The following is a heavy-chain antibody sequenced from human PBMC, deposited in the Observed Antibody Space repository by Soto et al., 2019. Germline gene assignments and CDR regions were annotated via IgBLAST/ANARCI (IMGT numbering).Heavy chain of an antibody. D-gene: IGHD3-3*01. V-gene: IGHV3-30-3*01. CDR3: ARDYYDFWSGYSTPFDY. CDR1: GFTFSSYA. J-gene: IGHJ4*02. CDR2: ISYDGSNK. Sequence: GGSLRLSCAASGFTFSSYAMHWVRQAPGKGLEWVAVISYDGSNKYYADSVKGRFTISRDNSKNTLYLQMNSLRAEDTAVYYCARDYYDFWSGYSTPFDYWGQGTLVTVSS.